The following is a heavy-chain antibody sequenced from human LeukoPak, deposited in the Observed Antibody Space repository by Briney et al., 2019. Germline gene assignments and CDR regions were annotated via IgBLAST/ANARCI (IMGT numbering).Heavy chain of an antibody. J-gene: IGHJ4*02. CDR3: ARDYYDSSGYPPMF. Sequence: GGSLRLSCAASGFTFSSYWMSWVRQAPGKGLEWVSVIYSGGSTYYADSVKGRFTISRDNSKNTLYLQMNSLRAEDTAVYYCARDYYDSSGYPPMFWGQGTLVTVSS. CDR2: IYSGGST. V-gene: IGHV3-53*01. D-gene: IGHD3-22*01. CDR1: GFTFSSYW.